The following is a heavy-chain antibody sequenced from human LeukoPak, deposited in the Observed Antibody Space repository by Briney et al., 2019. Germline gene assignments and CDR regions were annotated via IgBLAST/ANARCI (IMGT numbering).Heavy chain of an antibody. J-gene: IGHJ4*02. CDR3: ARNSGSYGGGDY. V-gene: IGHV4-34*01. Sequence: SETLSLTCAVYGGSFSGYYWSWIRQPPGKGLEWIGEINHSGSTNYNPSLKSRVTISVDTTKNQFSLKLSSVTAADTAVYYCARNSGSYGGGDYWGQGTLVTVSS. CDR2: INHSGST. CDR1: GGSFSGYY. D-gene: IGHD1-26*01.